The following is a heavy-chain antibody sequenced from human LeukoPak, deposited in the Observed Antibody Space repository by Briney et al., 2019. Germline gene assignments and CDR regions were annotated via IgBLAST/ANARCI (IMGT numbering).Heavy chain of an antibody. CDR1: GGTFSSYA. J-gene: IGHJ5*02. Sequence: ASVKVSCKASGGTFSSYAISWVRQAPGQGLEWMGGIIPIFGTANYAQKFQGRVTITADKSTSTAYMELSSLRSEDTAVYYCARDRSYDFWSGSRPASGFDPWGQGTLVTVSS. CDR2: IIPIFGTA. CDR3: ARDRSYDFWSGSRPASGFDP. D-gene: IGHD3-3*01. V-gene: IGHV1-69*06.